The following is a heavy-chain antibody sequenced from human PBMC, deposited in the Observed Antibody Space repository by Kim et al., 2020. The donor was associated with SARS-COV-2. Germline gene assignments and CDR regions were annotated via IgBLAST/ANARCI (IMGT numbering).Heavy chain of an antibody. V-gene: IGHV4-39*01. Sequence: SETLSLTCTVSGGSISSSSYYWGWIRQPPGKGLEWIGSIYYSGSTYYNPSLKSRVTISVDTSKNQFSLKLSSVTAADTAVYYCARLRLDGYFDYWGQGTLVTVSS. J-gene: IGHJ4*02. CDR2: IYYSGST. CDR3: ARLRLDGYFDY. CDR1: GGSISSSSYY.